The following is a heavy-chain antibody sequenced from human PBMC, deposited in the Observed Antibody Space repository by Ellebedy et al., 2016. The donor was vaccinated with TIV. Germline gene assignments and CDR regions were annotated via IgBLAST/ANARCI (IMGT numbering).Heavy chain of an antibody. CDR1: LGSISSHY. Sequence: GSLRLSXTVSLGSISSHYWTWIRQPPGKGLEWIGNIYYTGSTSYSPSLTGRVTISIDTPENQFSLKVTSVTAADTAVYYCARFYDHSSGYFDYWGQGTLVTVSS. CDR2: IYYTGST. J-gene: IGHJ4*02. D-gene: IGHD3-22*01. CDR3: ARFYDHSSGYFDY. V-gene: IGHV4-59*11.